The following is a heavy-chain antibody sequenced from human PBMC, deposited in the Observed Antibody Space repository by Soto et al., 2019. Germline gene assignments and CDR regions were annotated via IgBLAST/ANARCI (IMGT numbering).Heavy chain of an antibody. Sequence: QVQLVESGGGVVQPGRSLRLSCAASGFTFSSYAMHWVRQAPGKGLEWVAVISYDGSNKYYADSVKGRFTISRDNSKNTLYLQMNSLRAEDTAVYYCARGYYYGSGSYGAYLDYWGQGTLVTVSS. J-gene: IGHJ4*02. V-gene: IGHV3-30-3*01. CDR3: ARGYYYGSGSYGAYLDY. D-gene: IGHD3-10*01. CDR1: GFTFSSYA. CDR2: ISYDGSNK.